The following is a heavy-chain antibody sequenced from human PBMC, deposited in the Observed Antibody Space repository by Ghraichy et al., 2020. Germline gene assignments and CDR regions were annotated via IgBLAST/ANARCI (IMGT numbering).Heavy chain of an antibody. CDR2: IYNDENSA. CDR1: GFTLSGYG. J-gene: IGHJ4*02. V-gene: IGHV3-74*01. D-gene: IGHD3-22*01. Sequence: GGSLRLSCTASGFTLSGYGMHWVRQTPGEGLVWVSRIYNDENSATYADSVKDRFTISRDNAKNTLYLQMNSLRAEDTAVYYCARGNRGYGNFDYWGQGTPPTDSS. CDR3: ARGNRGYGNFDY.